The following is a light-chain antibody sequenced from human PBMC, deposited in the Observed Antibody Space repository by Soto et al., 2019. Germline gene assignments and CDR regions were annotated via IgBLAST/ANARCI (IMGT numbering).Light chain of an antibody. CDR3: QSHDSSLSGWV. CDR2: ANS. J-gene: IGLJ3*02. Sequence: QPVLTQPPSVSGAPGQRVTISCTGSSSNIGAGYDVHWYQQLPGTAPKLLIYANSNRPSGVPDRFSGSKSGTSASLAITGLQAEDEADYYCQSHDSSLSGWVFGGGTKVTVL. V-gene: IGLV1-40*01. CDR1: SSNIGAGYD.